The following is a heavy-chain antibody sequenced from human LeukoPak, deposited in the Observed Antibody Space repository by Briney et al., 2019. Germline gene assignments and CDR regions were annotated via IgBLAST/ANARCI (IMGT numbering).Heavy chain of an antibody. CDR2: INPSGGST. V-gene: IGHV1-46*03. CDR3: AQTGCSSTSCYNPNWFDP. CDR1: GYTFTSYY. J-gene: IGHJ5*02. D-gene: IGHD2-2*02. Sequence: ASVKVSCKESGYTFTSYYMHWVRQAPGQGLEWMGIINPSGGSTSYAQKFQGRVTMTRDTSTSTVYMELSSLRSEDTAVYYCAQTGCSSTSCYNPNWFDPWGQGTLVTVSS.